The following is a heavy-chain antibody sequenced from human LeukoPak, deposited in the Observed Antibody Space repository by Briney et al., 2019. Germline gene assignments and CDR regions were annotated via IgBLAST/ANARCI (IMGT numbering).Heavy chain of an antibody. J-gene: IGHJ4*02. V-gene: IGHV1-2*02. CDR3: ASDTVGLRELDILTGYYKSLGGY. CDR1: GYTFTGYY. CDR2: INPNSGGT. Sequence: ASVKVSCKASGYTFTGYYMHLVRQAPGQGLEWMGWINPNSGGTNYAQKFQGRVTMTRDTSISTAYMELSRLRSDDTAVYYCASDTVGLRELDILTGYYKSLGGYWGQGTLVTVSS. D-gene: IGHD3-9*01.